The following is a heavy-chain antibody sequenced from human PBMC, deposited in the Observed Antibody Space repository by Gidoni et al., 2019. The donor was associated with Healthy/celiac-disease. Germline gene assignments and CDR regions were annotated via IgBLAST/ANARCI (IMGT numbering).Heavy chain of an antibody. CDR1: GGSIRSYY. J-gene: IGHJ6*02. Sequence: QVQLQESGPGLVKPSEILSLTCTVSGGSIRSYYWCWIRQPPGKGLEWIGCIYYIESTNYSPSLENRVTVSVNTSRNQFSLKLSFVTAADTAVYYCARDYYDIFTASQAYYCGMDVWGQGTTVTVSS. V-gene: IGHV4-59*01. CDR3: ARDYYDIFTASQAYYCGMDV. CDR2: IYYIEST. D-gene: IGHD3-9*01.